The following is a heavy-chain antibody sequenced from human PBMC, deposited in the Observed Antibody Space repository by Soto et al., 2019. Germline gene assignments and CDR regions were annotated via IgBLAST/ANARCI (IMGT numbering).Heavy chain of an antibody. D-gene: IGHD3-3*01. CDR3: AKWSYLDY. Sequence: PGGSLRLSCTPSGFSFASFAMTWVRQAPGKGLEWVATISVSDGKTYYADSVKGRFSISRDTSRNTLYLQMNSLRADDTAIYYCAKWSYLDYWGQGTRVTVSS. CDR1: GFSFASFA. J-gene: IGHJ4*02. V-gene: IGHV3-23*01. CDR2: ISVSDGKT.